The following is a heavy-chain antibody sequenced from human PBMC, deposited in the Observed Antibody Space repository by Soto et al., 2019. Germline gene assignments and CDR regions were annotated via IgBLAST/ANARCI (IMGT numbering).Heavy chain of an antibody. Sequence: GASVKVSCKASGYTFTNYDINWVRQATGHGLEWLGWMNPNSGNTGYSRKFQGRVTMTRNTSITTAYMELSGLTSDDTAVYYCAKERYYDILTGYNYWGQGTLVTVSS. J-gene: IGHJ4*02. D-gene: IGHD3-9*01. CDR3: AKERYYDILTGYNY. CDR1: GYTFTNYD. CDR2: MNPNSGNT. V-gene: IGHV1-8*01.